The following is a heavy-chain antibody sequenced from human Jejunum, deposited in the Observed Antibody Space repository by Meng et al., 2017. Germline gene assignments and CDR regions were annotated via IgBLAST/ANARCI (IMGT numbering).Heavy chain of an antibody. V-gene: IGHV1-3*01. Sequence: VRLVQSGAEVKEPGASVKVSCKASGYTFSSYVIHWVRQAPGERPEWMAWINAADGSTKYSQKFQDRVTISRDTSANIAHMELNSLRSEDTGVYYCARAASSSTWYDSWGQGTLVTVSS. CDR1: GYTFSSYV. D-gene: IGHD2-15*01. J-gene: IGHJ5*01. CDR3: ARAASSSTWYDS. CDR2: INAADGST.